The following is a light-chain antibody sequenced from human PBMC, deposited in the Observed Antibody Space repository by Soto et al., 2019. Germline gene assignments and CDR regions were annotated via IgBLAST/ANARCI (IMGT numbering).Light chain of an antibody. Sequence: AIQLTQSPSSLSASVGDRVTITCRASQDIRGALAWYQQKPGKATKMLIYDVSTLESGVPSRFSGSSSGTDFTLTISSLQPEDFATYYCQQFNSYPITFGQGTRLEIK. CDR3: QQFNSYPIT. CDR1: QDIRGA. V-gene: IGKV1-13*02. J-gene: IGKJ5*01. CDR2: DVS.